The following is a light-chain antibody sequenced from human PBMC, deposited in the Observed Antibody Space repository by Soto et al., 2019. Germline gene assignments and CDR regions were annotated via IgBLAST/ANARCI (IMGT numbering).Light chain of an antibody. CDR2: DVS. J-gene: IGLJ1*01. CDR1: SSDVGGYNY. Sequence: QYALTQPASVSGSPGQSITISCTGTSSDVGGYNYVSWYQQHPGKAPKLMIYDVSNRTSGVSNRSSGSKSANTPSLTISGLQAEDEADYNRSSYTSSSTLYVFGTGTKLTVL. CDR3: SSYTSSSTLYV. V-gene: IGLV2-14*01.